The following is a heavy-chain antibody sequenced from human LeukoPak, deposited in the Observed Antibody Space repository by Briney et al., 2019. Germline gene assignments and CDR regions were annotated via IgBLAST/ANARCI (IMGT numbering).Heavy chain of an antibody. D-gene: IGHD3-3*01. CDR3: ARGTVFGVATNWFDP. Sequence: NPSETLSLTCTVSGGSISTYYWNWIRQPPGKGLEWIGYIYYSGSTNYNPSLKSRVTISVDTSKNQLSLRLTSVTAADTAVYYCARGTVFGVATNWFDPWGQGTLVTVSS. CDR2: IYYSGST. V-gene: IGHV4-59*01. CDR1: GGSISTYY. J-gene: IGHJ5*02.